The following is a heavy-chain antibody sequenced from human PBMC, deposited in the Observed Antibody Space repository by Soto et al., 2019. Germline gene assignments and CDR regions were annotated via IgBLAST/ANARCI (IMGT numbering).Heavy chain of an antibody. Sequence: SVKVSCKASGGTFSSYAISWVRQAPGQGLEWMGGIIPIFGTANYAQKFQGRVTIIADESTSTAYKELSSLRYDYTPMYYCATEMPHGSSTSWYYYYRRDDRLQGTT. D-gene: IGHD2-2*01. V-gene: IGHV1-69*13. J-gene: IGHJ6*02. CDR2: IIPIFGTA. CDR3: ATEMPHGSSTSWYYYYRRDD. CDR1: GGTFSSYA.